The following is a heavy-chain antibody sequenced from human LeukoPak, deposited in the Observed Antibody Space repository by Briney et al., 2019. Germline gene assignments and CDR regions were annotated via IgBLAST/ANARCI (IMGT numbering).Heavy chain of an antibody. D-gene: IGHD6-13*01. CDR1: GYTFTSYY. J-gene: IGHJ4*02. CDR3: ARFAGIAAAGTHIDY. V-gene: IGHV1-46*01. Sequence: GASVKVSCKASGYTFTSYYMHSVRQAPGQGLEWMGIINPSGGSTSYAQKFQGRVTMTRDTSTSTVYMELSSLRSEDTAVYYCARFAGIAAAGTHIDYWGQGTLVTVSS. CDR2: INPSGGST.